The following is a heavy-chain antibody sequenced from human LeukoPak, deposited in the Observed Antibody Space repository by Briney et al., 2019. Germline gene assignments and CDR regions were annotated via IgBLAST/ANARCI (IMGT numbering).Heavy chain of an antibody. J-gene: IGHJ4*02. D-gene: IGHD6-19*01. CDR3: ARTVAGPYDY. CDR2: IYSGGDT. V-gene: IGHV3-53*01. CDR1: GFIFSGYG. Sequence: GGSLRLSCAASGFIFSGYGMHWVRQAPGKGLEWVSIIYSGGDTAYADSVKGRFTISRDNSKNTLYLQMNSLRAEDTAVYYCARTVAGPYDYWGQGTLVTVSS.